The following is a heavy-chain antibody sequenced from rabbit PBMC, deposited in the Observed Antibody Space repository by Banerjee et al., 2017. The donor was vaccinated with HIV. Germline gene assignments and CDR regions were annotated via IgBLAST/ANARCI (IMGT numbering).Heavy chain of an antibody. CDR2: IVTGSGST. CDR3: ARGSSYSGHGLKL. V-gene: IGHV1S45*01. Sequence: QEQLVEYGGDLVQPEGSLTLTCKASGIDFSSYYYMCWVRQAPGKGLEWIGCIVTGSGSTYYASWAKGRFTISKTSSTTVTLQMTSLTAADTATYFCARGSSYSGHGLKLWGPGTLVTVS. CDR1: GIDFSSYYY. J-gene: IGHJ4*01. D-gene: IGHD1-1*01.